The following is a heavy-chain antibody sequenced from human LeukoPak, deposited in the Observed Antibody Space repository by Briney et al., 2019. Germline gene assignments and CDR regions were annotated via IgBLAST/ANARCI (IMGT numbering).Heavy chain of an antibody. Sequence: SSVNVSCKASGYTFTSYGISWVRQAPGQGLEWMGWISAYNGNTNYAQKLQGRVTMTTDTSTSTAYMELRSLRSDDTAVYYCARGKPGIAVAGTDYWGQGTLVTVSS. CDR2: ISAYNGNT. V-gene: IGHV1-18*01. D-gene: IGHD6-19*01. CDR3: ARGKPGIAVAGTDY. J-gene: IGHJ4*02. CDR1: GYTFTSYG.